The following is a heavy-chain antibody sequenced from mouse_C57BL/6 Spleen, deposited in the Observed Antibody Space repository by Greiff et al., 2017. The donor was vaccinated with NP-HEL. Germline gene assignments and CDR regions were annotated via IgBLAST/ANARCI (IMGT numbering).Heavy chain of an antibody. CDR1: GYTFTDYE. V-gene: IGHV1-15*01. CDR2: IDPETGGT. D-gene: IGHD1-2*01. Sequence: VQLQESGAELVRPGASVTLSCKASGYTFTDYEMHWVKQTPVHGLEWIGAIDPETGGTAYNQKFKGKAILTADKSSSTAYMELRSLTSEDSAVYYCTRSGCFTTAPHFDYWGQGTTLTVSS. J-gene: IGHJ2*01. CDR3: TRSGCFTTAPHFDY.